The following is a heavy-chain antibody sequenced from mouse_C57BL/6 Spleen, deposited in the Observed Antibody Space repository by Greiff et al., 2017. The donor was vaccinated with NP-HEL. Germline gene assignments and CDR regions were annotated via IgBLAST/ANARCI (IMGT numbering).Heavy chain of an antibody. D-gene: IGHD1-1*01. V-gene: IGHV1-62-2*01. CDR3: SRHVSRHWYFDF. CDR1: GYTFTEYT. J-gene: IGHJ1*03. CDR2: FYPGSGSI. Sequence: QVQLQQSGAELVKPGASVKLSCKASGYTFTEYTIHWVKQRPGQGLEWIGWFYPGSGSIKYNEKFKDKVTLTADKSYSTVYMELSRLTSKYSAVYFCSRHVSRHWYFDFWGKGTTVTVSS.